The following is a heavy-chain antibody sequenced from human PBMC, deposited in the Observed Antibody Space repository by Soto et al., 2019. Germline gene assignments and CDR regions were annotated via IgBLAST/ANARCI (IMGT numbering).Heavy chain of an antibody. CDR3: ARGRGCSGGSCRTDYYYYYYMDV. J-gene: IGHJ6*03. CDR1: GGSFSGYY. D-gene: IGHD2-15*01. V-gene: IGHV4-34*01. CDR2: INHSGST. Sequence: QVQLQQWGAGLLKPSETPSLTCAVYGGSFSGYYWSWIRQPPGKGLEWIGEINHSGSTNYNPSLKSRVTISVDTSKNQFSLKLSSVTAADTAVYYCARGRGCSGGSCRTDYYYYYYMDVWGKGTTVTVSS.